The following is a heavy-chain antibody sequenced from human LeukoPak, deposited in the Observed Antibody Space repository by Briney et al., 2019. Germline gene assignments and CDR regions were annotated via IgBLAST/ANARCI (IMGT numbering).Heavy chain of an antibody. Sequence: GGSLRLSCAASGFTFSDYYMSWIRQAPGKGLEWISYISSSTTYTNYADSVKGRFTISRDNAKNSLYLQMNSLRAEDTAVYYCARVTGNSFDYWGQGTWVTVSS. V-gene: IGHV3-11*05. CDR1: GFTFSDYY. J-gene: IGHJ4*02. CDR2: ISSSTTYT. CDR3: ARVTGNSFDY. D-gene: IGHD3-10*01.